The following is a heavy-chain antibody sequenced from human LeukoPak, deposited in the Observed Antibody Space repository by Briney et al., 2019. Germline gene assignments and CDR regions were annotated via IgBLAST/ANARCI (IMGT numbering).Heavy chain of an antibody. CDR1: GFPFSNHG. Sequence: PGRSLRLSCAASGFPFSNHGMHWVRQAPGKGLEWVAVISYDESNKYYADSVKGRFTISRDNSKNTLFLQMNSLRAEDTAMYYCAKRGSSWYYLDSWGQGTLVTVSS. J-gene: IGHJ4*02. D-gene: IGHD6-13*01. CDR2: ISYDESNK. CDR3: AKRGSSWYYLDS. V-gene: IGHV3-30*18.